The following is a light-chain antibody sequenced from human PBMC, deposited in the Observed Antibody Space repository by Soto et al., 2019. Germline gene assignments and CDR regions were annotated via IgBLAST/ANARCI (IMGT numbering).Light chain of an antibody. CDR3: QQHDNRPIT. Sequence: DMLLTQSPSTLSLSAGDRVTLTCQASQSVSSYLTWYQQKPGQAPKLLIYDASNLETGIPARFSGSGSGTDFTLTISSLQPEDFATYYCQQHDNRPITFGQGTRLEIK. CDR2: DAS. J-gene: IGKJ5*01. V-gene: IGKV3-11*01. CDR1: QSVSSY.